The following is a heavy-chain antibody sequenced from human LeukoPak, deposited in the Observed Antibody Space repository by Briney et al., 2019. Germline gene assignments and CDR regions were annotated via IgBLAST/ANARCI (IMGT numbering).Heavy chain of an antibody. CDR2: ISVYNGHT. Sequence: ASVKVSCKSSGYTFTSYGIIWVRQAPGQGLEWMGWISVYNGHTNYAQKFQGRVTMTTDTSTSTAYMELRSLRSDDTAVYYCARVQSDSSGYYYDYWGQGTLVTVSS. D-gene: IGHD3-22*01. CDR3: ARVQSDSSGYYYDY. CDR1: GYTFTSYG. V-gene: IGHV1-18*01. J-gene: IGHJ4*02.